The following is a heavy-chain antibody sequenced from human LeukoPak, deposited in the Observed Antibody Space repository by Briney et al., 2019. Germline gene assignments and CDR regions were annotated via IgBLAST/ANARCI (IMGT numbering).Heavy chain of an antibody. CDR1: GYTFTNYG. Sequence: ASVEVPCKASGYTFTNYGITWVRQAPGQGLEWMGWVSAKTGDTNYAQKFQGRVTMTTDTSTSTVYMELRSLRSDDTAVFYCARILASIIDYWGQGTLVTVSS. D-gene: IGHD5/OR15-5a*01. V-gene: IGHV1-18*01. J-gene: IGHJ4*02. CDR2: VSAKTGDT. CDR3: ARILASIIDY.